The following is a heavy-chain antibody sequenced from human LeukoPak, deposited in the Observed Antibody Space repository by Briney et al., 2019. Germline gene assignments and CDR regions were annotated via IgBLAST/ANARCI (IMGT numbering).Heavy chain of an antibody. J-gene: IGHJ3*02. D-gene: IGHD3-10*01. CDR3: ARDFKGFGAFDI. CDR1: GYIFPTYG. V-gene: IGHV1-18*01. Sequence: ASAKVSCKASGYIFPTYGITWVRQAPGQGLEWMGWISAYNGNANYAQKLQDRVTMTTDTSTSTAYMELRSLRSDDTAVYYCARDFKGFGAFDIWGQGTMVTVSS. CDR2: ISAYNGNA.